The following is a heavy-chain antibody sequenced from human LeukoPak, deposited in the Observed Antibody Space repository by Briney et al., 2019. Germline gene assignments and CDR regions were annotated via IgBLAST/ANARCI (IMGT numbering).Heavy chain of an antibody. CDR1: GYTFTSYG. CDR3: ARASNQPGIAVAEDAFDI. Sequence: VASVKVSCTASGYTFTSYGISWVRQAPGQGLEWMGWISAYNGNTNYAQKLQGRVTMTTDTSTSTAYMELRSLRSDDTAVYYCARASNQPGIAVAEDAFDIWGQGTMVTVSS. V-gene: IGHV1-18*01. J-gene: IGHJ3*02. CDR2: ISAYNGNT. D-gene: IGHD6-19*01.